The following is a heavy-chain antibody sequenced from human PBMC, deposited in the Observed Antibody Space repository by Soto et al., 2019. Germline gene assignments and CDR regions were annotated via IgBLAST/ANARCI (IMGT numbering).Heavy chain of an antibody. J-gene: IGHJ4*02. D-gene: IGHD7-27*01. CDR2: ICFSSTNI. CDR1: GFTFSSYT. V-gene: IGHV3-21*01. Sequence: EVQLVESGGGLVKPGGSLRLSCAASGFTFSSYTMNWVRQAPGKGLEWLSSICFSSTNIHYADSVKGRFTISRDNAKNSLYLQMNSLRAEDTAVYYCARGPGDLPYWGQGTLVTVSS. CDR3: ARGPGDLPY.